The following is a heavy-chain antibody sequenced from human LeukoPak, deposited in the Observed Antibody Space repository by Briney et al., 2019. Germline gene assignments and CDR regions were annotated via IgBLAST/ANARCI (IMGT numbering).Heavy chain of an antibody. CDR1: GGSFSGYY. J-gene: IGHJ5*02. D-gene: IGHD3-3*01. V-gene: IGHV4-34*01. Sequence: SETLSLTCAVYGGSFSGYYWSWIRQPPGKGLEWIGEINHSGSTNYNPSLKSRVTISVDTSKNQFSLKLSSVTAADTAVYYCARGGGFTIFGARKANWFDPWGQGTLVTVSS. CDR2: INHSGST. CDR3: ARGGGFTIFGARKANWFDP.